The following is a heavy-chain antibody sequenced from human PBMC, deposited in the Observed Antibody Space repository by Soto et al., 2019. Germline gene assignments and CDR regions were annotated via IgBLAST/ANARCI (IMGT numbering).Heavy chain of an antibody. J-gene: IGHJ4*02. D-gene: IGHD3-22*01. CDR2: ISGSGGST. Sequence: GGSLRLSCAASGFTFSSYAMSWVRQAPGKGLEWVSAISGSGGSTYYADSVKGRFTISRDNSKNTLYLQMNSLRAEDTAVYYCAMRAYYHDSSGYFDYWGQAPLVTVSS. CDR3: AMRAYYHDSSGYFDY. CDR1: GFTFSSYA. V-gene: IGHV3-23*01.